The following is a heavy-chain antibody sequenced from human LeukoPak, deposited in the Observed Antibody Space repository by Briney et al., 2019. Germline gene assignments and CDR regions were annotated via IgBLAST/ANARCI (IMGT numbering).Heavy chain of an antibody. CDR2: ISSSSSSI. D-gene: IGHD3-22*01. CDR1: GFTFSSYS. Sequence: GGSLRLSCAASGFTFSSYSMNWVRQAPGKGLEGVSYISSSSSSIYYADSVKGRFTISRDNAKNSLYLQMNSLRAEDTAVYYCARDGSDYYDSSGALYFDYWGQGTLVTVSS. CDR3: ARDGSDYYDSSGALYFDY. V-gene: IGHV3-48*04. J-gene: IGHJ4*02.